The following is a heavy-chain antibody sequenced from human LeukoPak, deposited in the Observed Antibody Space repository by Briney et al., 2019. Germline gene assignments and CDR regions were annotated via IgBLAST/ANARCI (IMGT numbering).Heavy chain of an antibody. CDR1: GGSISSYY. V-gene: IGHV4-59*08. CDR3: ARTGTGGYFDY. D-gene: IGHD2-8*02. Sequence: SETLSLTCTVSGGSISSYYWSWIRQPPGKGLEWIGYIYYSGSTNYNPSLKSRVTISVDTSKNQFSLRLTSVTAPDTAIYYCARTGTGGYFDYWGQGILVTVSS. J-gene: IGHJ4*02. CDR2: IYYSGST.